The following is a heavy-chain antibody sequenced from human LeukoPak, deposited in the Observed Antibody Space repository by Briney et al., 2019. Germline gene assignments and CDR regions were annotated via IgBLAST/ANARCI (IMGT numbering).Heavy chain of an antibody. CDR3: ARDPIGSRWPYYFDY. Sequence: ASVKVSCKASGYTFTTYAMHWVRQAPGQRLEWMGWINAGNGNTKYSQKFQARVTITRDASASTAYMEMSSLRSEDTAVYYCARDPIGSRWPYYFDYWGQGSLVTVSS. V-gene: IGHV1-3*01. J-gene: IGHJ4*02. CDR1: GYTFTTYA. CDR2: INAGNGNT. D-gene: IGHD6-13*01.